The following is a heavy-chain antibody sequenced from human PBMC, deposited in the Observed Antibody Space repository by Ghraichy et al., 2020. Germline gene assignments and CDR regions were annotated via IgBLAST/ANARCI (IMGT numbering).Heavy chain of an antibody. CDR3: AKDSYYYYYLDV. V-gene: IGHV3-23*01. J-gene: IGHJ6*03. Sequence: GGSLRLFCAASGFTFSHHGMSWVRQAPGKGLEWISSITAGGGGSTFYADSVRGRFTISRDTSKDTLYLQMNSLRAEDSAIYFCAKDSYYYYYLDVWGEGTTVTVSS. CDR1: GFTFSHHG. CDR2: ITAGGGGST.